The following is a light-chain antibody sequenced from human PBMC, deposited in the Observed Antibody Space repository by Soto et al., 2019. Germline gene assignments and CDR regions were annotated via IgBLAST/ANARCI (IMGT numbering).Light chain of an antibody. Sequence: QSALTQPASVSGSPGQSITISCTGTSSDVAAYNYVSLYQQYPGRAPKLMIYDVTNRPSGVSNRFSGSKSANTASLTSSGLQGEYESDYYCSSYTASSTRVFGTGTKRTVL. CDR3: SSYTASSTRV. CDR1: SSDVAAYNY. V-gene: IGLV2-14*03. CDR2: DVT. J-gene: IGLJ1*01.